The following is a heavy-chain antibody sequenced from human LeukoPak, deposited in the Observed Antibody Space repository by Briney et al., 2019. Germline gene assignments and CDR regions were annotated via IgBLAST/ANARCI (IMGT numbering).Heavy chain of an antibody. D-gene: IGHD6-19*01. CDR3: ARTTPIAVAVDDAFDI. Sequence: SETLSLTCTVSGGSISSSSYYWGWIRQPPGKGLEWIGSIYYSGSTYYNPSLKSRVTISVDTSKNQFSLKLSSVTAADTAVYYCARTTPIAVAVDDAFDIWGQGTMVTVSS. V-gene: IGHV4-39*01. CDR2: IYYSGST. CDR1: GGSISSSSYY. J-gene: IGHJ3*02.